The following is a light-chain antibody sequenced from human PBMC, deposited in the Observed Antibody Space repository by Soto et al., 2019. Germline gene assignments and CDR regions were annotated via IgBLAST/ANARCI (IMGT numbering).Light chain of an antibody. CDR3: QQYESFFPLT. CDR1: QNINSW. V-gene: IGKV1-5*03. J-gene: IGKJ4*01. Sequence: DIQMTQSPSTLSASVGDRVTITCRASQNINSWLAWYQQKPGKAPKLLIYKASNLESGVPSRVSGSGSGTDFTLTISSLQPDDFATYHCQQYESFFPLTFGGGNKVEIK. CDR2: KAS.